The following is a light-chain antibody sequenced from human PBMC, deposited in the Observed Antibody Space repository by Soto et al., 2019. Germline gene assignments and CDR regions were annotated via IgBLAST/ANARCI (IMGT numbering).Light chain of an antibody. Sequence: GDRITITCRSSQTITTWIALYQQKPGKAPKLLIYAASNFQSGVPSMFSGSGSGTHFTLTISSLQPEDFATYYCQQLHGYPITFGQGTRLEIK. CDR1: QTITTW. V-gene: IGKV1-9*01. CDR2: AAS. CDR3: QQLHGYPIT. J-gene: IGKJ5*01.